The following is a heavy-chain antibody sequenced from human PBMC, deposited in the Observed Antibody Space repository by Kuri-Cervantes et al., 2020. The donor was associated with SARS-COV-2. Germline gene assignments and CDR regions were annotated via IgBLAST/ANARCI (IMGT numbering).Heavy chain of an antibody. CDR3: ARGRGGTPHSPGGF. Sequence: ASVKVSCKASGYTFSGYYIHWVRQAPGQGLEWMGWINPNDGGTKCAQKFQDWVTMTRDTSVTTVYLDLSRLKSDDTAVYYCARGRGGTPHSPGGFWGQGTLVTVSS. CDR2: INPNDGGT. D-gene: IGHD1-1*01. V-gene: IGHV1-2*04. CDR1: GYTFSGYY. J-gene: IGHJ4*02.